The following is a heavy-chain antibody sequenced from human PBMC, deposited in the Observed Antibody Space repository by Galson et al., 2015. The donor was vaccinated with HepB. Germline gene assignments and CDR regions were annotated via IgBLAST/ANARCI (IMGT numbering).Heavy chain of an antibody. CDR2: INTNTGEP. CDR3: ARVTSTHNFGRSRYSFYYYGMDV. D-gene: IGHD1-20*01. CDR1: GYTFTNYA. Sequence: SVKVSCKASGYTFTNYAINWVRQAPGQGLEWMGWINTNTGEPTYAQAFTGRFVFSLDTSVTTAHLQIGSLKPEDTAVYYCARVTSTHNFGRSRYSFYYYGMDVWGQGTTVTVPS. V-gene: IGHV7-4-1*01. J-gene: IGHJ6*02.